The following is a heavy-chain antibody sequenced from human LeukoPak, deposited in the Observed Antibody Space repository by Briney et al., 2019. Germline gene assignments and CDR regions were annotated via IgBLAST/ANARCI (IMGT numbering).Heavy chain of an antibody. Sequence: ASVKVSCKASGYSLTSHDINWVRQAAGQGLEWMGWMNPNSGDTGYAQKFQGRVTMTRDMSTSTVYMELSSLRSEDTAVYYCAREGGFREGNNAFDIWGQGTMVTVSS. CDR2: MNPNSGDT. D-gene: IGHD3-10*01. CDR3: AREGGFREGNNAFDI. J-gene: IGHJ3*02. V-gene: IGHV1-8*01. CDR1: GYSLTSHD.